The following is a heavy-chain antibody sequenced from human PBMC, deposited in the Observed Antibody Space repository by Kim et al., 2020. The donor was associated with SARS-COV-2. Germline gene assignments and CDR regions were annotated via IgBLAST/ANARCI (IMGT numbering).Heavy chain of an antibody. CDR2: ISSDGSSR. CDR1: GFTFSSYW. CDR3: VRVYLGRVETDY. Sequence: GGSLRLSCVASGFTFSSYWMHWVRQAPGKGLVWVSRISSDGSSRSFADSVKGRFTISRDNAKNTMYLQMNSLRAEDTAVYYCVRVYLGRVETDYWGQGTLVTVSS. J-gene: IGHJ4*02. V-gene: IGHV3-74*01. D-gene: IGHD2-8*01.